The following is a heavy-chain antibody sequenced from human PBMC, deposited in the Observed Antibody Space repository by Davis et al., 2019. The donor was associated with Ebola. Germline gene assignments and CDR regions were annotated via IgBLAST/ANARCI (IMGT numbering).Heavy chain of an antibody. CDR1: GFTLSGYS. CDR3: ARDFAPADAPSRSFDC. J-gene: IGHJ4*02. D-gene: IGHD6-13*01. Sequence: GGSLRLSCAASGFTLSGYSMNWVRQAPGKGLEWVSSISSSATYIHSADSVKGRFTISRDNAKNSLYLQMNSLRAEDTAVYYCARDFAPADAPSRSFDCWDQGTLVTVSS. V-gene: IGHV3-21*01. CDR2: ISSSATYI.